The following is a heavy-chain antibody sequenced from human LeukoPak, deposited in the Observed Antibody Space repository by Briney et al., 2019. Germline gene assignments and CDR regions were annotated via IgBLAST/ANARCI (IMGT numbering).Heavy chain of an antibody. CDR1: GGSISSSSYY. V-gene: IGHV4-39*07. CDR2: IYYSGST. CDR3: ARAKQQPLHFDY. Sequence: SETLSLTCTVSGGSISSSSYYWGWIRQPPGKGLEWIGSIYYSGSTYYNPSFKSRVTISVDTSKNQFSLNLNSVTAADTALYYCARAKQQPLHFDYWGQGTLVTVSS. D-gene: IGHD6-13*01. J-gene: IGHJ4*02.